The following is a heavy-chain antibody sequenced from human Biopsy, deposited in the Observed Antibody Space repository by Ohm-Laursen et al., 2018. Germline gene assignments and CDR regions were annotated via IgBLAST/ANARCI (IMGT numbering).Heavy chain of an antibody. CDR1: GGSISSRNHY. D-gene: IGHD3-3*01. Sequence: GTLSLTCSVSGGSISSRNHYWGWLRQPPGKGLEWIGHVYYSGSTFYNSSLESRVTVSVDTSKNQFHLRLTSMSAPDTAVYYCARHSLDDFWSGAHYYFDYWGLGTLVTVSS. V-gene: IGHV4-39*01. CDR2: VYYSGST. J-gene: IGHJ4*02. CDR3: ARHSLDDFWSGAHYYFDY.